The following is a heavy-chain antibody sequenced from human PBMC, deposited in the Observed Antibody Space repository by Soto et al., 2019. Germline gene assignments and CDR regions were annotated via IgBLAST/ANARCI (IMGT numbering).Heavy chain of an antibody. V-gene: IGHV3-64D*06. D-gene: IGHD2-2*01. Sequence: PGGSLRLSCAASGFTFSNFWMSWVRQAPGKGLEYVSSISTNGGSTHYADSVKGRFTISRDNSKNTQYLQMSSLRADDTAVYYCAKETPIVVVPAADPVDYWGQGTLVTVSS. J-gene: IGHJ4*02. CDR2: ISTNGGST. CDR1: GFTFSNFW. CDR3: AKETPIVVVPAADPVDY.